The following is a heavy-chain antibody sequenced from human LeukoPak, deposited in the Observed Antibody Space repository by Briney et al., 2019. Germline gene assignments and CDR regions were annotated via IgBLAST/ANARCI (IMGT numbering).Heavy chain of an antibody. CDR1: GFTFSSYS. V-gene: IGHV3-48*01. J-gene: IGHJ4*02. CDR3: ARGGAIFDY. Sequence: GGSLLLSCAASGFTFSSYSMYWVRQAPGKGLEWVSYISSSSSTIYYADSVKGRFTISRDNAKNSLYLQMNSLRAEDTAVYYCARGGAIFDYWGQGTLVTVSS. CDR2: ISSSSSTI. D-gene: IGHD3-10*01.